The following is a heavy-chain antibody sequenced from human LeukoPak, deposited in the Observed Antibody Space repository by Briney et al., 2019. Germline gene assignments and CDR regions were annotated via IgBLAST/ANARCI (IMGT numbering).Heavy chain of an antibody. D-gene: IGHD3-10*01. CDR3: ARTVSVGSYYAPNY. J-gene: IGHJ4*02. V-gene: IGHV1-8*03. CDR1: GSTFTSYD. CDR2: MNPNSGNT. Sequence: ASVKVSCKASGSTFTSYDINWVRQATGQGLEWMGWMNPNSGNTGYAQKFQGRVTITRNTSISTAYMELSSLSSEDTSVYFCARTVSVGSYYAPNYWGQGSLVTVSS.